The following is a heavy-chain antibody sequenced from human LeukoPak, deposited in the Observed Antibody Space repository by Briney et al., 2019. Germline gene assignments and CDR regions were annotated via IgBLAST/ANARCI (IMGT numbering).Heavy chain of an antibody. CDR2: ISEGARDI. J-gene: IGHJ5*01. Sequence: GGSLRLSCVASGFTFSEHYMNWIRQAPGRGLEWLSYISEGARDINYADSVKGRFTISRDNAKNSLSLQMDGLRADDTAVYFCVRTARLADSWGQGTLVTVSS. CDR1: GFTFSEHY. CDR3: VRTARLADS. V-gene: IGHV3-11*01.